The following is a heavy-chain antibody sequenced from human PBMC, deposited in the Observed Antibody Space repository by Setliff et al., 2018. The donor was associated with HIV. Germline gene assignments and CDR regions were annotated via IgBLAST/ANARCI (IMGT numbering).Heavy chain of an antibody. J-gene: IGHJ4*02. D-gene: IGHD3-16*01. Sequence: SETLSLTCTVSGGSISSYYWSWIRQPPGKGLEWIGYIYTSGSTNYNPSLKSRVTISVDTSKNQFSLNLNSVTAADTAVYYCASRPRGTFSLGYWGQGTRVTVSS. CDR2: IYTSGST. CDR1: GGSISSYY. V-gene: IGHV4-4*08. CDR3: ASRPRGTFSLGY.